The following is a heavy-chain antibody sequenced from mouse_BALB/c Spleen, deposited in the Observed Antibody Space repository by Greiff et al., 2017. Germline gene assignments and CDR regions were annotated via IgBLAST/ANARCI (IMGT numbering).Heavy chain of an antibody. V-gene: IGHV1S56*01. CDR1: GFTFTSYY. CDR3: ARSDGYDAWFAY. D-gene: IGHD2-2*01. J-gene: IGHJ3*01. Sequence: QVQLQQSGPELVKPGASVRISCTASGFTFTSYYIHWVKQRPGQGLEWIGWIYPGNVNTKYNEKFKGKTTLTADKSSSTAYMQLSSLTSEDSAVYSCARSDGYDAWFAYWGQGTLVTVSA. CDR2: IYPGNVNT.